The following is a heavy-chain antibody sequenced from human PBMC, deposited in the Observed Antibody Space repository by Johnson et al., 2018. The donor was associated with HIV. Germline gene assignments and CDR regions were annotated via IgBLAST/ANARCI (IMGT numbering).Heavy chain of an antibody. CDR3: TTTYSSSWYRRNAFDI. CDR2: IKSTTDGATT. D-gene: IGHD6-13*01. CDR1: GFSFTNAW. J-gene: IGHJ3*02. V-gene: IGHV3-15*01. Sequence: VQSVEPWGGPVKPGASPIISCEPSGFSFTNAWMNWVRQGPRKGLEWVGRIKSTTDGATTDYAAPVKGSLTISRDDSKNTLYLQMNSLKTEDTAVYYCTTTYSSSWYRRNAFDIWGQGTMVTVSS.